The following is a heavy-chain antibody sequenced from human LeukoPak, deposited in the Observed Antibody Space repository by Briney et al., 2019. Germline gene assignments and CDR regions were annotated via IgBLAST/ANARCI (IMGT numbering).Heavy chain of an antibody. CDR3: ARDHHYDYVWGSIDYYYYGMDV. V-gene: IGHV3-23*01. J-gene: IGHJ6*02. D-gene: IGHD3-16*01. Sequence: GGSLRLSCAASGFTFSGSAMSWVRQAPGKGLEWVSAISGNGAATFYADSVKGRFTISRDNSKNTLYLQMNSLRAEDTAVYYCARDHHYDYVWGSIDYYYYGMDVWGQGTTVTVSS. CDR1: GFTFSGSA. CDR2: ISGNGAAT.